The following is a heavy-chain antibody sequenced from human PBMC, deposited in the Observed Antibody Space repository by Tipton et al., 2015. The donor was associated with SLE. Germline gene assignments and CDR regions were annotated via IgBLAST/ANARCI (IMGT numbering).Heavy chain of an antibody. J-gene: IGHJ3*02. CDR2: IYYSGST. V-gene: IGHV4-31*11. CDR1: GGSFSGYY. Sequence: TLSLTCAVYGGSFSGYYWSWIRQHPGKGLEWIGYIYYSGSTYYNPSLKSRVTISVDTSKNQFSLKLSSMTAADTAVYYCASCSRSDAFDIWGQGTMVTVSS. CDR3: ASCSRSDAFDI. D-gene: IGHD2-2*01.